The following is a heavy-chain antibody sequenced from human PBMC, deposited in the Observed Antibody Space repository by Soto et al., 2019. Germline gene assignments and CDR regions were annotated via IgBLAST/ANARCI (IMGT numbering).Heavy chain of an antibody. CDR2: INPNSGGT. Sequence: QVQLVQSGAEVKKPGASVKVSCKASGYTFTGYYMHWVRQAPGQGLEWMGWINPNSGGTNYAQKFQGWVTMTRDTSISTAYMELSRLRSDDTAVYYCASQTGGYGGNSGEQSLDYWGQGTLVTVSS. CDR3: ASQTGGYGGNSGEQSLDY. V-gene: IGHV1-2*04. D-gene: IGHD4-17*01. CDR1: GYTFTGYY. J-gene: IGHJ4*02.